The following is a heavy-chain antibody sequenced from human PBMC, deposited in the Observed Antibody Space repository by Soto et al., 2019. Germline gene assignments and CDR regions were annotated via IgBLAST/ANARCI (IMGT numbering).Heavy chain of an antibody. V-gene: IGHV1-69*12. CDR2: IIPIFGTA. CDR3: ARDRTAMGIEDDAFDI. D-gene: IGHD5-18*01. CDR1: GGTFSSYA. Sequence: QVQLVQSGAEVKKPGSSVKVSCKASGGTFSSYAISWVRQAPGQGLEWMGGIIPIFGTANYAQKFQGRVTITADESTSXAYMELSSLRSEDTAVYYCARDRTAMGIEDDAFDIWGQGTMVTVSS. J-gene: IGHJ3*02.